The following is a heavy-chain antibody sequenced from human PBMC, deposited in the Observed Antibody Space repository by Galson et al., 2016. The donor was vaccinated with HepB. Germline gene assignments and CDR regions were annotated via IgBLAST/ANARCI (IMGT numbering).Heavy chain of an antibody. D-gene: IGHD3-3*01. Sequence: SCAASGFTFNDYGMHWVRQAPGKGLEWVAVIWGDGSNRYYGDSVRGRFTISRDNARKTLYLQMDRLRPEDTAVYFCARDGVPNYDFWTGFYYFDHWGQGNLVTVSS. CDR1: GFTFNDYG. CDR3: ARDGVPNYDFWTGFYYFDH. J-gene: IGHJ4*02. CDR2: IWGDGSNR. V-gene: IGHV3-33*01.